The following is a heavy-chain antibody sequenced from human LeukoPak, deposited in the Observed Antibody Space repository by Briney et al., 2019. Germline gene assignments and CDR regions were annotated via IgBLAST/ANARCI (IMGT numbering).Heavy chain of an antibody. Sequence: GGSLRLSCAASGFTFSTYWMSWVRQAPGKGLEWVANIRQDGSEQYYVDSVKGRFTISRDNAKNSLYLQMNSLRAEDTAVYYCARRRSGYYGSGAHCFDYWGQGTLVTVSS. V-gene: IGHV3-7*01. J-gene: IGHJ4*02. CDR1: GFTFSTYW. CDR3: ARRRSGYYGSGAHCFDY. CDR2: IRQDGSEQ. D-gene: IGHD3-10*01.